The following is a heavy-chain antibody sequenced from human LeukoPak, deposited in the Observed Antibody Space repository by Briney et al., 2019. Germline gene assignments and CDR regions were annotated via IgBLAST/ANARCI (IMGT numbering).Heavy chain of an antibody. CDR3: ARERLEMATTANAFDI. J-gene: IGHJ3*02. CDR1: GFTFSSYW. V-gene: IGHV3-74*01. D-gene: IGHD5-24*01. CDR2: INTDGSST. Sequence: PGGSLRLSCAASGFTFSSYWMHWVRQAPGKGLVWVSRINTDGSSTIYADSVKGRFTISRDNAKNSLYLQMNSLRAEDTAVYYCARERLEMATTANAFDIWGQGTMVTVSS.